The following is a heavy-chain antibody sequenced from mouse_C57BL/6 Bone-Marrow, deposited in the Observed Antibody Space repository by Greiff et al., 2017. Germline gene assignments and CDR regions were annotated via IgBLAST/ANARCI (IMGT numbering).Heavy chain of an antibody. J-gene: IGHJ4*01. CDR3: AKGYDYDYAMDY. CDR2: INPNYGTT. D-gene: IGHD2-4*01. V-gene: IGHV1-39*01. CDR1: GYSFTDYN. Sequence: VQLKQSGPELVKPGASVKISCKASGYSFTDYNMNWVKQSNGKSLEWIGVINPNYGTTSYNQKFKGKATLTVDKSSSTAYMQLNSLTSEDSAVYYCAKGYDYDYAMDYWGQGTSVTVSS.